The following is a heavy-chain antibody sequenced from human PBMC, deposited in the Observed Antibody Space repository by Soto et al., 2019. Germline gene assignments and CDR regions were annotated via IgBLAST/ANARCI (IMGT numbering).Heavy chain of an antibody. CDR3: ARDLEGGIAFFDP. J-gene: IGHJ5*02. CDR2: IIPIFGTA. CDR1: GGTFSSYA. Sequence: SVKVSCKASGGTFSSYAISWVRQAPGQGLEWMGGIIPIFGTANYAQKFQGRVTITADESTSTAYMELSSLRSEDTAVYYCARDLEGGIAFFDPRGQGTLVTVSS. D-gene: IGHD6-13*01. V-gene: IGHV1-69*13.